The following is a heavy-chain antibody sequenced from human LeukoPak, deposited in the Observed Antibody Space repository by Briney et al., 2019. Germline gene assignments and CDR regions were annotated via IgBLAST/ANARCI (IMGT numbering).Heavy chain of an antibody. V-gene: IGHV4-4*02. D-gene: IGHD2-15*01. J-gene: IGHJ4*02. Sequence: PGGSLRLSCAASGFTFSSYAMSWVRQAPGKGLEWIGSIYYSGSTNYNPSLKSRVTISVDKSKNQFSLKLSSVTAADTAVYYCARYRSGGIDYWGQGTLVSVSS. CDR3: ARYRSGGIDY. CDR2: IYYSGST. CDR1: GFTFSSYA.